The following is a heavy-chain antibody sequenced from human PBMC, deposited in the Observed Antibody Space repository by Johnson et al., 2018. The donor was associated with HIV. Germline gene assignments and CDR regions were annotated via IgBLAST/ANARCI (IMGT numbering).Heavy chain of an antibody. V-gene: IGHV3-9*01. CDR1: GFTFDDYA. CDR2: ISWNSGSI. Sequence: VQLVESGGGVVRPGGSLRLSCAASGFTFDDYAMHWVRQAPGKGLEWVSGISWNSGSIGYADSVKGRFTISRDNAKNSLYLQMNSLRAEDTAVYYCAKDSDKWAISGDDAFDIWGQGTMVTVSS. J-gene: IGHJ3*02. CDR3: AKDSDKWAISGDDAFDI. D-gene: IGHD1-26*01.